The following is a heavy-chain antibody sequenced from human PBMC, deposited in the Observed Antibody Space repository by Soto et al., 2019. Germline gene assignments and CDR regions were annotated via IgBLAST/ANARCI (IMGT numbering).Heavy chain of an antibody. D-gene: IGHD4-17*01. V-gene: IGHV4-59*01. CDR3: ANVSTVTKLDY. CDR1: GASIGSSY. J-gene: IGHJ4*01. Sequence: SETLSLTCTVSGASIGSSYWSWVGQPPGKGLEWIGYIFYSGSTNYSPSLNSRVSISIDTSNSQFSLTLSSVTAADTAVYYCANVSTVTKLDYWGHGILVTVSS. CDR2: IFYSGST.